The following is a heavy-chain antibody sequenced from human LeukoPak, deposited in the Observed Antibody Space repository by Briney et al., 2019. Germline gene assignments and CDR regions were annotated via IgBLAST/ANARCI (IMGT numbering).Heavy chain of an antibody. V-gene: IGHV3-23*01. D-gene: IGHD4-11*01. CDR2: ISGSGGST. J-gene: IGHJ6*03. Sequence: SGGSLRLSCAASGFTFSSYAMSWVRQAPGKGLEWVSAISGSGGSTYYADSVKGRFTISRDNSKNTLYLQMNSLRAEDTAVYYCAKGHYSNVRWGYYYMDVWGKGTTVTVSS. CDR1: GFTFSSYA. CDR3: AKGHYSNVRWGYYYMDV.